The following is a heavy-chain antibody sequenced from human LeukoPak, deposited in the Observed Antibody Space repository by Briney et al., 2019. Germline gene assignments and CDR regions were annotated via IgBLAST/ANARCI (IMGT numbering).Heavy chain of an antibody. Sequence: GRSLRLSCAASGFIFSSYSMHWVRQAPGKGLEWVAVVSTDGTIKYYADSMKGRFTISRDNANFLLYLQINRLRAEDTAVYYCARAPDYYDSSVGYWGQGTLVTVSS. V-gene: IGHV3-30*03. CDR2: VSTDGTIK. CDR3: ARAPDYYDSSVGY. D-gene: IGHD3-22*01. J-gene: IGHJ4*02. CDR1: GFIFSSYS.